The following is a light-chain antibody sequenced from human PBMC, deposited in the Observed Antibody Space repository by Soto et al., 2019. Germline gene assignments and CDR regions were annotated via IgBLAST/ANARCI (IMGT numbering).Light chain of an antibody. CDR2: DDD. J-gene: IGLJ1*01. V-gene: IGLV1-51*01. Sequence: QGLLTQPPRVSAARGQKFPISCSGSSSNIGGNSVSWYQQLPGTAPKLLIYDDDKRPSGIPDRFSGSKSGTSATLGITGFQTGDEADYYCGSWDSSLSAYVFATGTKVTVL. CDR3: GSWDSSLSAYV. CDR1: SSNIGGNS.